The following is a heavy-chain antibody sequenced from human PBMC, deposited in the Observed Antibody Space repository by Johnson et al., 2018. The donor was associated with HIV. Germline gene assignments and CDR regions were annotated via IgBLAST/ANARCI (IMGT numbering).Heavy chain of an antibody. CDR1: GFTFYNYA. CDR2: INWHGGST. J-gene: IGHJ3*02. CDR3: AKDSRAYAFDI. V-gene: IGHV3-20*04. Sequence: VQLVESGGGVVRPGGSLRLSCAASGFTFYNYAMSWVRQTPGKGLEWVSGINWHGGSTGYADSVKGRFTISRDNTKNSVYLQMNSLRAEDTAVYYCAKDSRAYAFDIWGQGTMVTVSS.